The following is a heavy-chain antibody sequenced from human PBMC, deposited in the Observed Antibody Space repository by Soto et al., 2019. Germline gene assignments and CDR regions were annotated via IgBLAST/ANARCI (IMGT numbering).Heavy chain of an antibody. Sequence: HVQLQESGPGLVKPSEPLSLTCSVSAGSICRYYWGWVRQSPGEGLEWIAHISYTVDASYNPSLKSRVTISLDTSKNQIALSLMSVTAADTAVYYCVGSLMSRAMESFDYWGQGTLVTVTS. D-gene: IGHD5-18*01. V-gene: IGHV4-59*01. CDR2: ISYTVDA. CDR1: AGSICRYY. CDR3: VGSLMSRAMESFDY. J-gene: IGHJ4*02.